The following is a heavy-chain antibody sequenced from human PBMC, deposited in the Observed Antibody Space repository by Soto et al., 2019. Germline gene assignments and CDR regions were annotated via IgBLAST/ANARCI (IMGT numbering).Heavy chain of an antibody. CDR1: GFSLTTNGVG. J-gene: IGHJ5*02. CDR2: IYWDDDK. Sequence: QITLKESGPTLVKPTQTLTLTCTFSGFSLTTNGVGVGWIRQPPGKALEWLAVIYWDDDKRYSPSLRSRLTITKDTSKNQVVRTMTNIDPVDTGTYYCARSDTLPNPGRWFDPWCQGTLVTVSS. V-gene: IGHV2-5*02. CDR3: ARSDTLPNPGRWFDP. D-gene: IGHD3-16*01.